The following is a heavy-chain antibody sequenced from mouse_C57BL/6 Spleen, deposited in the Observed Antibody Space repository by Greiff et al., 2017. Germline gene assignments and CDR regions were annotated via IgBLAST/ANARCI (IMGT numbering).Heavy chain of an antibody. CDR3: ARGAVVATDWYFEV. CDR1: GYAFTNYL. CDR2: INPGSGGT. D-gene: IGHD1-1*01. J-gene: IGHJ1*03. Sequence: QVHVKQSGAELVRPGTSVKVSCKASGYAFTNYLIEWVKQRPGQGLEWIGVINPGSGGTNYNEKFKGKATLTADKSSSTAYMQLSSLTSEDSAVYFCARGAVVATDWYFEVWGTGTTVTVSS. V-gene: IGHV1-54*01.